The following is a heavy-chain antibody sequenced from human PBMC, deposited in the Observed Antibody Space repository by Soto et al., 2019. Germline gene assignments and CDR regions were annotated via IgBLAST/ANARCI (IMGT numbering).Heavy chain of an antibody. CDR3: ARDHRGRGLWFGEIVGGDYGLDV. Sequence: GSLRLSCAASGFTFSTHWMHWVRQAPGKGLEWIGYIYYTGNTKYNPSPQSRVTMSVDSAKNQFSLNLRSVTAADTGVYYCARDHRGRGLWFGEIVGGDYGLDVWGRGTTVTVSS. CDR1: GFTFSTHW. V-gene: IGHV4-59*11. J-gene: IGHJ6*02. D-gene: IGHD3-10*01. CDR2: IYYTGNT.